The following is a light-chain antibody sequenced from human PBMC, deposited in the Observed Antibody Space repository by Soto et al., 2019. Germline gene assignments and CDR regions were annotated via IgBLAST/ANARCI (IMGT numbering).Light chain of an antibody. CDR1: SSDIGGYNF. V-gene: IGLV2-14*01. Sequence: QSVLTQPASVSGSPGQSITISCTGTSSDIGGYNFVSWYQHHPGKAPKLMIYEVNNRPSGVSSRFSGSKSGNTASLTISGLQTEDEADYYCSSFTTSSTLVVFGVGTKVTVL. CDR2: EVN. CDR3: SSFTTSSTLVV. J-gene: IGLJ2*01.